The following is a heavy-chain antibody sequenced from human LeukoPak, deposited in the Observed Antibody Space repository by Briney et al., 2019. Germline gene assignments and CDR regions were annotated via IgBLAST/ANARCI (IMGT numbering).Heavy chain of an antibody. D-gene: IGHD6-19*01. V-gene: IGHV3-30*04. J-gene: IGHJ4*02. CDR2: ISYDGSNK. CDR3: ARGGRSSGWYGSYFDY. Sequence: GGSLRLSCAASGFTFSSYAMHWVRQSPGKGVEWVAVISYDGSNKYYADSVKGRFTNSRDNSKNTLYLQMNSLRAEDTAVYYCARGGRSSGWYGSYFDYWGQGTLVTVSS. CDR1: GFTFSSYA.